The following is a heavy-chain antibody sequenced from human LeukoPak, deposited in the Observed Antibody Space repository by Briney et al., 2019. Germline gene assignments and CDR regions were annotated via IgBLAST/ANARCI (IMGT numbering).Heavy chain of an antibody. V-gene: IGHV3-15*01. CDR1: GFTFSNAW. D-gene: IGHD5-12*01. J-gene: IGHJ4*02. CDR2: IKSKTDGGTT. CDR3: TTTRRGYSGYGRIDY. Sequence: PGGSLRLSCAASGFTFSNAWMSWVRQAPGKGLEWVGRIKSKTDGGTTDYAAPVKRRFTISRDDSKNTLYLQMNSLKTEDTAVYYCTTTRRGYSGYGRIDYWGQGTLVTVSS.